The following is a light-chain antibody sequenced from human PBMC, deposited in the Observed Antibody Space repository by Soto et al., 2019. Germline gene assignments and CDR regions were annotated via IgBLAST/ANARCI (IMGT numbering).Light chain of an antibody. Sequence: EIVLTQSPGTVSLSPLEIATLSFMASQSVSNTYLAWFQQKPGQAPRLLIYGASSRATGIPDRFSGSGSGTDFTLTIDRLEPEDFATYYCQHYNSYSEAFGQGTKVDIK. CDR2: GAS. J-gene: IGKJ1*01. CDR1: QSVSNTY. V-gene: IGKV3-20*01. CDR3: QHYNSYSEA.